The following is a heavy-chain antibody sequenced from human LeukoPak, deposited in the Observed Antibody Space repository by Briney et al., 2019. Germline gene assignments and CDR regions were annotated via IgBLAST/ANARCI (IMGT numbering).Heavy chain of an antibody. Sequence: PSETLSLTCTVSGGSISSHYWSWIRQPPGKGLEWIGYIYYSGSTNYNPSLKSRVTISVDTSKNQFSLKLSSVTAADTAVCYCARDPGDGYNTYYDAFDIWGQGTMVTVSS. CDR2: IYYSGST. J-gene: IGHJ3*02. D-gene: IGHD5-24*01. CDR1: GGSISSHY. CDR3: ARDPGDGYNTYYDAFDI. V-gene: IGHV4-59*11.